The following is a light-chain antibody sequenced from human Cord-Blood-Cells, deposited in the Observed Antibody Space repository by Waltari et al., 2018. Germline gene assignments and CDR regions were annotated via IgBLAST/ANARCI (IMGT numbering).Light chain of an antibody. V-gene: IGKV2-29*02. CDR2: EVS. CDR3: MQGIHLPVT. Sequence: DIVMTQTPLSLSVTPGQPASISCKSSQSLLHSDGKTYLYWYLQKPGQSPQLLIYEVSIRFSGVPDRFSGSGSGTDFTLKISRVEAEDVGVYYCMQGIHLPVTFGGGTKVEIK. CDR1: QSLLHSDGKTY. J-gene: IGKJ4*01.